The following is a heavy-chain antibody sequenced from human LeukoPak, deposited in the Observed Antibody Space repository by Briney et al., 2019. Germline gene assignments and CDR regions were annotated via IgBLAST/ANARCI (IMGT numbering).Heavy chain of an antibody. CDR1: GYTFTSYY. CDR3: ATGFKGGPFDY. V-gene: IGHV1-46*01. Sequence: GASVKVSCKAYGYTFTSYYMHWVRQAPGQGLEWMGITNPSAGSTSYAQKFQGRVTMTEDTSTDTAYMELSSLRSEDTAVYYCATGFKGGPFDYWGQGTLVTVSS. J-gene: IGHJ4*02. CDR2: TNPSAGST.